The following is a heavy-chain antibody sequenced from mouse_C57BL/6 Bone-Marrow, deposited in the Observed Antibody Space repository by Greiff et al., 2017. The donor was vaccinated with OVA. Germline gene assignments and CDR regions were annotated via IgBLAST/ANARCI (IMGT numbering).Heavy chain of an antibody. J-gene: IGHJ2*01. CDR2: INPSNGDT. D-gene: IGHD1-1*01. V-gene: IGHV1-53*01. CDR3: ADTVVAEFDY. CDR1: GYTFTSYW. Sequence: QVQLQQPGTELVKPGASVKLSCKASGYTFTSYWIHWVKQRPGQGLEWIGNINPSNGDTDYNEKFKNRATLTVDKSSSTAYIQLSSLTSEDSAVYYFADTVVAEFDYWGQGTTLTVSS.